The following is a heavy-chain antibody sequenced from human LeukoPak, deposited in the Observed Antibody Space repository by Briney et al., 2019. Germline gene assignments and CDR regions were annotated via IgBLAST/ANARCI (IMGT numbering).Heavy chain of an antibody. Sequence: GRSLRLSCAASGLTFSSYEMNWVRQAPGKGLEWVSYISSSGDTIYYADSVKGRLTTSRDHAKHSLYLRMNSLRAEDRAVYYCARDDSYGLDYWGQGTVVSVSS. J-gene: IGHJ4*02. CDR1: GLTFSSYE. V-gene: IGHV3-48*03. CDR2: ISSSGDTI. D-gene: IGHD5-18*01. CDR3: ARDDSYGLDY.